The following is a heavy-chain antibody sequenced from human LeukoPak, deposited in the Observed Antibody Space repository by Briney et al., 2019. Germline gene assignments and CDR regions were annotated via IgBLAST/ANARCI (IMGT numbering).Heavy chain of an antibody. CDR1: GGTFSSYA. Sequence: ASVKVSCKASGGTFSSYAISWVRQAPGQGLEWMGWISAYNGNTNYAQKLQGRVTMTTDTSTSTAYMGLRSLRSEDTAVYYCARAYSGYDSGDYYYYYMDVWGKGTTVTVSS. V-gene: IGHV1-18*01. J-gene: IGHJ6*03. CDR2: ISAYNGNT. CDR3: ARAYSGYDSGDYYYYYMDV. D-gene: IGHD5-12*01.